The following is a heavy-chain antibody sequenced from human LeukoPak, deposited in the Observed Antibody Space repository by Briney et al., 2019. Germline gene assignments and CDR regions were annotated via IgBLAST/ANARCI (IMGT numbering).Heavy chain of an antibody. J-gene: IGHJ4*02. CDR2: IYSGGTT. CDR3: AREATYSSGWYYFDY. Sequence: GGSLRLSCAASGFTVSTTYMSWVRQPPGKGLEWVSVIYSGGTTYYADSVEGRFTISRDNSKNTLYLQMNSLRAGDTAVYYCAREATYSSGWYYFDYWGQGTLVTVSS. V-gene: IGHV3-53*01. CDR1: GFTVSTTY. D-gene: IGHD6-19*01.